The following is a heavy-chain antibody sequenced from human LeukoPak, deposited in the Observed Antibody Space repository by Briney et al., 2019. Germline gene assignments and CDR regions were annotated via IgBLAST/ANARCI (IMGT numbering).Heavy chain of an antibody. Sequence: GGSLRLSCAASGFTFSNSAMSWVRQAPGKGLEWVSGISGSGGNTYYADSVKGRFTISRDNSKNTLYLQMNSLRAEDTAVYYCAKGGVLRYFDWLLYEIFFDYWGQGTLVTVSS. D-gene: IGHD3-9*01. CDR3: AKGGVLRYFDWLLYEIFFDY. V-gene: IGHV3-23*01. CDR1: GFTFSNSA. CDR2: ISGSGGNT. J-gene: IGHJ4*02.